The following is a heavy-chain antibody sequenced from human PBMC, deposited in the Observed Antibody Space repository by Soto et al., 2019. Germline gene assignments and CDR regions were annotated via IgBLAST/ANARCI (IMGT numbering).Heavy chain of an antibody. CDR3: SGERYSDDVGLFSQASD. CDR1: GGTFGNYG. J-gene: IGHJ4*02. V-gene: IGHV1-69*09. D-gene: IGHD3-9*01. Sequence: QVQLVQSGAEVKKPGSSVKVSCKASGGTFGNYGISWVRQAPGQGLEWMGGILPRLGLTKSAQGFQGRVTFIADKSTNTAYMEVSRLRPEGTALFFCSGERYSDDVGLFSQASDWGPGTLVTVSS. CDR2: ILPRLGLT.